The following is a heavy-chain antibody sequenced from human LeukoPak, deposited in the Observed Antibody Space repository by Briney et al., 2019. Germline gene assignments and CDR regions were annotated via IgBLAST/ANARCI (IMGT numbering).Heavy chain of an antibody. Sequence: GSLRLSCAASGFTFSDHYMDWIRQAPGKGLEWVARIRNKANSYSTEYAASVEGRLTISRDDSKSSLFLQMNTLKTEDTAVYYCARYQLPVRYFDFWGQGTLVTVSS. CDR3: ARYQLPVRYFDF. CDR1: GFTFSDHY. V-gene: IGHV3-72*01. D-gene: IGHD2-2*01. CDR2: IRNKANSYST. J-gene: IGHJ4*02.